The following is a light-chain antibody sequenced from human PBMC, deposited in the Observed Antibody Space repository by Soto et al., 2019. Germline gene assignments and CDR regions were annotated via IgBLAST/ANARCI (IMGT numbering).Light chain of an antibody. CDR3: QSYDSSLSGYV. Sequence: QSALTQPPSVSGAPGQRVTISCTGSTSDIGAGYDVHWYQQLPGTAPKLLIYGHSNRPSGVPDRFSGSKSGTSASLAITGLQGEDEADYYCQSYDSSLSGYVFGTGTKLTVL. CDR2: GHS. CDR1: TSDIGAGYD. J-gene: IGLJ1*01. V-gene: IGLV1-40*01.